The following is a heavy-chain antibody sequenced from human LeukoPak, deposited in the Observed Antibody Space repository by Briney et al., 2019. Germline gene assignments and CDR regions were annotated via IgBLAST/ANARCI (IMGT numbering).Heavy chain of an antibody. CDR2: ISSSSSYI. CDR3: ARESGTARTYPYYFDY. Sequence: PGRSLRLSCAASGFTFSSYSMNWVRQAPGKGLEWVSSISSSSSYIYYADSVKGRFTISRDNAKNSLYLQMNSLRAEDTAVYYCARESGTARTYPYYFDYWGQGTLVTVSS. J-gene: IGHJ4*02. D-gene: IGHD6-13*01. V-gene: IGHV3-21*01. CDR1: GFTFSSYS.